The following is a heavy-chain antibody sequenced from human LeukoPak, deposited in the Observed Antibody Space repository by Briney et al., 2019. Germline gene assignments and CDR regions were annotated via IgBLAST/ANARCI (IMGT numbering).Heavy chain of an antibody. CDR3: AGVSGQFYFYYYMDD. CDR1: GGSISSSSYY. J-gene: IGHJ6*03. Sequence: PSETLSLTCTVSGGSISSSSYYWGWIRQPPGKGLEWIGSIYYSGSTYYNPSLKSRVTISVETSKNQFSLKLSSVTAADTAVYYCAGVSGQFYFYYYMDDWGKGTTVTISS. CDR2: IYYSGST. D-gene: IGHD6-19*01. V-gene: IGHV4-39*01.